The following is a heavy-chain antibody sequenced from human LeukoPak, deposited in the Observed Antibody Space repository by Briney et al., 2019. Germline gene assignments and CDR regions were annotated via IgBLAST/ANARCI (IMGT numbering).Heavy chain of an antibody. D-gene: IGHD2-15*01. Sequence: GGSLRLSCAGSGFTFSSYWMTWVRQAPGRGLEWVANINQDGSEIYYVGSVKGRCTISRDNAQESLYLQMNSLRVEDTAVYYCARTYCGSGKCYLGYFDYWGQGTLVTVSS. CDR3: ARTYCGSGKCYLGYFDY. CDR1: GFTFSSYW. V-gene: IGHV3-7*04. J-gene: IGHJ4*02. CDR2: INQDGSEI.